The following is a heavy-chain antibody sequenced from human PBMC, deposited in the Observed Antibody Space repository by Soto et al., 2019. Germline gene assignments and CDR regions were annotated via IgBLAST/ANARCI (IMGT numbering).Heavy chain of an antibody. V-gene: IGHV4-39*01. CDR1: GGSISSSSYY. Sequence: LSLTCTVSGGSISSSSYYWGWIRQTPGKGLEWIGSIYYSGTTNYNPSLKSRVSISVDTSKNQFSLRLSSVTAVDTAIYYCARLRGDCSGGSFSHFACGGQGTLVTVSS. CDR2: IYYSGTT. CDR3: ARLRGDCSGGSFSHFAC. D-gene: IGHD2-15*01. J-gene: IGHJ4*02.